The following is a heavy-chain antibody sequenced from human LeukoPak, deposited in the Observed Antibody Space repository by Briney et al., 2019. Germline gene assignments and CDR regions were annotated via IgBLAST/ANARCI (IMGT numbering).Heavy chain of an antibody. J-gene: IGHJ3*02. CDR1: GYTFTSYD. Sequence: GASVKVSCKASGYTFTSYDINWVRQATGQGLGWMGWMNPNSGNTGYAQKFQGRVTITRNTSISTAYMELSSLRSEDTAVYYCARVRPRRAAGYAFDIWGQGTMVTVSS. CDR3: ARVRPRRAAGYAFDI. V-gene: IGHV1-8*03. CDR2: MNPNSGNT. D-gene: IGHD6-13*01.